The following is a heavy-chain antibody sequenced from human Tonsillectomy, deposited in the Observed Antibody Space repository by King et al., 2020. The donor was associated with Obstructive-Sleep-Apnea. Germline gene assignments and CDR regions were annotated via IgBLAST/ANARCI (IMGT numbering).Heavy chain of an antibody. J-gene: IGHJ4*02. CDR1: GFTFDDYG. D-gene: IGHD2-15*01. CDR2: INLDGDTT. Sequence: VQLVESGGGVVRPGGSLRLSCVVSGFTFDDYGMSWVRQAPGKGLEWVSGINLDGDTTRYAYSVRGRFTISRDNAKNSLYLQMNSLRAEDTAFYHCARDQGGACSGGTCYSGWGQGILVTVSS. V-gene: IGHV3-20*01. CDR3: ARDQGGACSGGTCYSG.